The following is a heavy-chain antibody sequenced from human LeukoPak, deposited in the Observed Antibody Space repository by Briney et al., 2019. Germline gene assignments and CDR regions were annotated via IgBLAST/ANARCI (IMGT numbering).Heavy chain of an antibody. CDR1: GGSNSSYY. Sequence: SETLSLTCTVSGGSNSSYYWSWIRQPPGKGLEWIGYIYYSGSTNYNPSLKSRVTISVDTSKNQFSLKLSSVTAADTAVYYCARHDYGTRLFDPWGQGTLVTVSS. CDR3: ARHDYGTRLFDP. J-gene: IGHJ5*02. V-gene: IGHV4-59*08. CDR2: IYYSGST. D-gene: IGHD4-17*01.